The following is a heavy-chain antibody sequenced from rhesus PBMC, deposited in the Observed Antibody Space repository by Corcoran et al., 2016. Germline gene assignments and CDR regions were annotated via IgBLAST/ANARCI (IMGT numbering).Heavy chain of an antibody. Sequence: EVQLVESGGGLVQPGGSLRLSCAASGFIFSDYWMHWVRHAPGEELDWISGIVSVGRSTYYAVTGKGRFTISRENARNTLHLQMDVLRAEDTAVYYCAGDYDYWGQGVLVTVSS. CDR1: GFIFSDYW. CDR3: AGDYDY. J-gene: IGHJ4*01. V-gene: IGHV3-28*02. CDR2: IVSVGRST.